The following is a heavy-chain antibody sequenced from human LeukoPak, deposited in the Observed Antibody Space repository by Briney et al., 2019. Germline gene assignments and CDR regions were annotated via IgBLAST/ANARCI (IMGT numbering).Heavy chain of an antibody. V-gene: IGHV4-61*02. J-gene: IGHJ5*02. CDR3: ARSRGSGSYWTRDHNWFDP. CDR2: IYTSGST. CDR1: GGSISSGSYY. Sequence: PSRTLSLTCTVSGGSISSGSYYWSWIRQPAGKGLEWIGRIYTSGSTNYNPSLKSRVTISVDTSKNQFSLKLSSVTAADTAVYYCARSRGSGSYWTRDHNWFDPWGQGTLVTVSS. D-gene: IGHD3-10*01.